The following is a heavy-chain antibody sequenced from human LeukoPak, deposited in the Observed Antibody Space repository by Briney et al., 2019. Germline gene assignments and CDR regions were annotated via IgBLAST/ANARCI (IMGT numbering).Heavy chain of an antibody. J-gene: IGHJ3*02. D-gene: IGHD5-24*01. CDR3: AKDRDGYKIGAFDI. CDR2: IRYDGSNK. Sequence: PGGSLRLSCAASGFTFSSYGMHWVRQAPGKGLEWVAFIRYDGSNKYYADSVKGRFTISRDNSKNTLYLQMNSLRAEDTAVYYCAKDRDGYKIGAFDIWGQGTMVTVSS. CDR1: GFTFSSYG. V-gene: IGHV3-30*02.